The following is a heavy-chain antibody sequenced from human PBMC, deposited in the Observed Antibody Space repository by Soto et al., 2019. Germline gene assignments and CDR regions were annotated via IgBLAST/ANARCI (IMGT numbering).Heavy chain of an antibody. V-gene: IGHV1-69*01. CDR1: GGTFSSYA. D-gene: IGHD5-18*01. CDR3: ARVISYRYSYGLDY. CDR2: IIPIFGTA. Sequence: QVQLVQSGAEVKKPGSSVKVSCKASGGTFSSYAISWVRQAPGQGLEWMGGIIPIFGTANYAQKFPGRVTITADESTSTADMELSSLRSEDTAVYYCARVISYRYSYGLDYWGQGTLVTVSS. J-gene: IGHJ4*02.